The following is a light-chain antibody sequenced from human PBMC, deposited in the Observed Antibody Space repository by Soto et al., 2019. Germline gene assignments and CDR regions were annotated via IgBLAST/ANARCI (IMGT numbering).Light chain of an antibody. Sequence: DLQMTQSPSSLSASVGDRVTITCRASQSLSSDLNWYQQKPGKAPKLLIYDASSLQSGVPSRFSGSGSGTDFTLTISSLQPEDFATYYCQQSYSTPYTFGQGTKLEIK. CDR2: DAS. J-gene: IGKJ2*01. CDR1: QSLSSD. CDR3: QQSYSTPYT. V-gene: IGKV1-39*01.